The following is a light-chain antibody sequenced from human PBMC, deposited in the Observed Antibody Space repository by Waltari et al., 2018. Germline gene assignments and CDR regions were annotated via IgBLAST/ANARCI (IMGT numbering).Light chain of an antibody. J-gene: IGLJ2*01. CDR1: ALPKPI. CDR2: RDS. CDR3: QSADSHPSSMF. V-gene: IGLV3-25*03. Sequence: SHELTQSPSVSVSPGQTARITCSGDALPKPIGYCYQQKPGQAPVLVIYRDSERPSGIPERFSGSSSGTTVTLTISGVQAEDEADYYCQSADSHPSSMFFGGGTKLTVL.